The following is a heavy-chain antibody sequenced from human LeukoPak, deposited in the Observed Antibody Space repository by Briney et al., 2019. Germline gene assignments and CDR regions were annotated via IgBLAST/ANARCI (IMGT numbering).Heavy chain of an antibody. J-gene: IGHJ4*02. CDR1: GYTFTGYY. Sequence: AASVKVSCKASGYTFTGYYMHWVRQAPGQGLEWMGWINPNSGGTNYAQKFQGRVTMTRDTSIGTAYMELSRLRSDDTAVYYCARDRGYSHGYVAYWGQGTLVTVS. D-gene: IGHD5-18*01. CDR2: INPNSGGT. CDR3: ARDRGYSHGYVAY. V-gene: IGHV1-2*02.